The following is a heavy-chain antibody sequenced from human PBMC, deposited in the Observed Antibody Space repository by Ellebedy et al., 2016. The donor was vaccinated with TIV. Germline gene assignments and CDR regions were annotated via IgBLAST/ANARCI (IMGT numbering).Heavy chain of an antibody. J-gene: IGHJ5*02. CDR3: ARLQMTTTFNWLDP. Sequence: GGSLRLSXAASGFTFSSYCMSWVRQTPGKGLEWVANIKQDGSEKYYVDSVKGRFTISRDNAKNSLYLQMNSLRAEDTAVYYCARLQMTTTFNWLDPWGQGTLVTVSS. CDR1: GFTFSSYC. CDR2: IKQDGSEK. V-gene: IGHV3-7*03. D-gene: IGHD4-17*01.